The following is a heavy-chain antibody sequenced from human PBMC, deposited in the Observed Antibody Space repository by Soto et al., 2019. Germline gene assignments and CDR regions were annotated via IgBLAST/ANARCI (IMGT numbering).Heavy chain of an antibody. CDR1: GGSISSNKW. Sequence: SEPVSLTCAVYGGSISSNKWWSWVRQPPGKGLEWIGSIYYSGSTYYNPSLKSRVTISVDTSKNQFSLKLSSVTAADTAVYYCARREVRDGYVSYWGQGTLVTVPS. J-gene: IGHJ4*02. CDR3: ARREVRDGYVSY. CDR2: IYYSGST. D-gene: IGHD5-12*01. V-gene: IGHV4-39*01.